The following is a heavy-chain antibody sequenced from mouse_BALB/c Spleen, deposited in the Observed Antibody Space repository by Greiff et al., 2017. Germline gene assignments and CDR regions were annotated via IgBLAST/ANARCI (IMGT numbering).Heavy chain of an antibody. CDR2: IYPGNSDT. J-gene: IGHJ4*01. CDR1: GYTFTSYW. V-gene: IGHV1-5*01. D-gene: IGHD2-4*01. CDR3: TKGMITTPPYAMDY. Sequence: EVKLQQSGTVLARPGASVKMSCKASGYTFTSYWMHWVKQRPGQGLEWIGAIYPGNSDTSYNQKFKGKAKLTAVTSTSTAYMELSSLTNEDSAVYYCTKGMITTPPYAMDYWGQGTSVTVSS.